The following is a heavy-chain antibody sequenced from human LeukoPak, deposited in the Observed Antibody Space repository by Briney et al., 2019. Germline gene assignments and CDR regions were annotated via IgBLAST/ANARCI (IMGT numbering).Heavy chain of an antibody. Sequence: SETLSLTCTVSGGSISSYYWSWIRQPPGKGLEWLGYIYYSGSTNYNPSLKSRVTIPVDTSKNQFSLKLSSVTAADTAVYYCARFIAAAGNDAFDIWGQGTMVTVSS. D-gene: IGHD6-13*01. V-gene: IGHV4-59*01. CDR2: IYYSGST. CDR1: GGSISSYY. J-gene: IGHJ3*02. CDR3: ARFIAAAGNDAFDI.